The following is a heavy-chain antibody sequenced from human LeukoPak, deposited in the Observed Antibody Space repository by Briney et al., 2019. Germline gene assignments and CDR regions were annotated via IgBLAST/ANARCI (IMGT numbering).Heavy chain of an antibody. CDR2: ISWNSGSI. CDR1: GFTFDDYA. J-gene: IGHJ4*02. Sequence: GGSLRLSCAASGFTFDDYAMHWVRQAPGKGLEWVSGISWNSGSINYADSVKGRFTISRDNAENSLYLQMNSLRAEDTALYYCAKDNYYDSSGLSYFDYWGQGTLVTVSS. D-gene: IGHD3-22*01. V-gene: IGHV3-9*01. CDR3: AKDNYYDSSGLSYFDY.